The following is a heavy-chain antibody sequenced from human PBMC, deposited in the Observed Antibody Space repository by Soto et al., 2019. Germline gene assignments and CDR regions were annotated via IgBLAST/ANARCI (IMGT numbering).Heavy chain of an antibody. J-gene: IGHJ5*02. CDR2: ISSGADNT. Sequence: PGGSLRLSCAASGFTFSSYAMSWVRQAPGKGLEWVSAISSGADNTYYADSVKGRFTISRDNSKNTLYLQMNTLRAEDTALYYCALGYSYAPFDPWGQGTLVTVSS. CDR3: ALGYSYAPFDP. D-gene: IGHD5-18*01. V-gene: IGHV3-23*01. CDR1: GFTFSSYA.